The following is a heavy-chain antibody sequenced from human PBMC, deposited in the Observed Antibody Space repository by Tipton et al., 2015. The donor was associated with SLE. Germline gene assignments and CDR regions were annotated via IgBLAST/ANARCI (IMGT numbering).Heavy chain of an antibody. V-gene: IGHV4-59*01. CDR2: IYYSGST. CDR1: GGSISSYY. CDR3: ARSRIVGASGGGADAFDI. J-gene: IGHJ3*02. Sequence: LRLSCTVSGGSISSYYWSWIRQPPGKGLEWIGYIYYSGSTNYNPSLKSRVTTSVDTSKNQFSLKLSSVTAADTAVYYCARSRIVGASGGGADAFDIWGQGTMVTVSS. D-gene: IGHD1-26*01.